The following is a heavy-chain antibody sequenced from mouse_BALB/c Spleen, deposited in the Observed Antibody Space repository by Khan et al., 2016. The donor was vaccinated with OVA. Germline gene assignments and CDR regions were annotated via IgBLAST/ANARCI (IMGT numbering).Heavy chain of an antibody. J-gene: IGHJ3*01. CDR3: ARGPRFSY. Sequence: QVQLQQPGAELVRPGSSVKISCKASGYAFSNYWMNWVKQRPGQGLEWSGQIYPGDGDTNYNGKFKGKATLTADKSYSTAYMQLSSLTSEDYAVSFGARGPRFSYWGQGTLVTFSA. V-gene: IGHV1-80*01. CDR2: IYPGDGDT. CDR1: GYAFSNYW.